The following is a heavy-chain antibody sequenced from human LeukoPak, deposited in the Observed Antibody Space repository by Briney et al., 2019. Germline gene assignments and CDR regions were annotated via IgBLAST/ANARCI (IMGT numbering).Heavy chain of an antibody. D-gene: IGHD6-13*01. CDR2: IYTSGST. J-gene: IGHJ3*02. V-gene: IGHV4-61*02. CDR3: ARRNSSSWVPGAFDI. CDR1: GGSINSGSYY. Sequence: SETLSLTCTVSGGSINSGSYYWSWIRQPAGKGLEWIGRIYTSGSTNYNPSLKSRVTISVDTSKNQFSLKLSSVTAADTAVYYCARRNSSSWVPGAFDIWGQGTMVTVSS.